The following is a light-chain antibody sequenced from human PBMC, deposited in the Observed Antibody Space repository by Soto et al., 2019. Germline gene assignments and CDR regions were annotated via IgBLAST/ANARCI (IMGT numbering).Light chain of an antibody. V-gene: IGLV2-14*01. J-gene: IGLJ3*02. CDR2: DVS. CDR3: SSSTSSSTWV. Sequence: QSALTQPASVSGSPGQSITISCTGTSSDVGGYTFVSWYQQHPGKAPKLMIYDVSNRPSGVSNRFSGSKSGNTASLTISGLQAEDEADYYCSSSTSSSTWVFGGGTKLTVL. CDR1: SSDVGGYTF.